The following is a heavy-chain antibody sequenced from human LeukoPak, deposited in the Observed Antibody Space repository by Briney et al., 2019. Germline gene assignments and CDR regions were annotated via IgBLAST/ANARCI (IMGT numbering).Heavy chain of an antibody. V-gene: IGHV4-59*08. Sequence: PSETLSLTCAVSGGSISSYYWSWIRQPPGKGLEWIGYIYYSGSTNYNPSLKSRVTISVDTSKNQFSLKLSSVTAADTAVYYCARGQQLVAGRGYFDYWGQGTLVTVSS. CDR3: ARGQQLVAGRGYFDY. D-gene: IGHD6-13*01. CDR1: GGSISSYY. CDR2: IYYSGST. J-gene: IGHJ4*02.